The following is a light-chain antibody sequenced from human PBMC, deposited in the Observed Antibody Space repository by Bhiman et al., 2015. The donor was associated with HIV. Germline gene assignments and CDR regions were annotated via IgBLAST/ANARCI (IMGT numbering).Light chain of an antibody. J-gene: IGLJ1*01. CDR2: QDI. CDR1: KLGEKY. Sequence: SYELAQPPSVSVSPGQTASITCSGDKLGEKYANWYQQRPGQSPVLIIYQDIKRPSGIPERFSGSNSGNTATLTISGTQAMDEADYYCQAWDSSSSFGTGTKVTVL. V-gene: IGLV3-1*01. CDR3: QAWDSSSS.